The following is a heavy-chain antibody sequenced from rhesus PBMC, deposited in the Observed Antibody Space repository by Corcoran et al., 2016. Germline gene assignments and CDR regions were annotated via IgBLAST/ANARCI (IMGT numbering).Heavy chain of an antibody. CDR1: GGAISSSY. J-gene: IGHJ4*01. CDR3: ARVPDY. CDR2: IYGRGSST. Sequence: QLQLQESGPGLVKPSETLSVTCAVSGGAISSSYWSWIRRAPGKGLEWIGYIYGRGSSTNYNPSLKSRVTLSVDTSKNQLSLKLSSVTTADTAVYYCARVPDYWGQGVLVTVSS. V-gene: IGHV4-169*01.